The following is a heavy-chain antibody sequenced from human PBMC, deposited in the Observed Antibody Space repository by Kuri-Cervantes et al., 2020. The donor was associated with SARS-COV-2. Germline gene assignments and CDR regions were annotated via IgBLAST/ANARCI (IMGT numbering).Heavy chain of an antibody. CDR2: ISYDGSNK. D-gene: IGHD4-23*01. CDR3: ARGDDLGAADYGGNFGYDAFDI. V-gene: IGHV3-30-3*01. J-gene: IGHJ3*02. CDR1: GFTFSSYA. Sequence: GGSLRLSCAASGFTFSSYAMHWVRQAPGKGLEWVAVISYDGSNKYYADSVKGRFTISRDNAKNSLYLQMNSLRAEDTAVYYCARGDDLGAADYGGNFGYDAFDIWGQGTMVTVSS.